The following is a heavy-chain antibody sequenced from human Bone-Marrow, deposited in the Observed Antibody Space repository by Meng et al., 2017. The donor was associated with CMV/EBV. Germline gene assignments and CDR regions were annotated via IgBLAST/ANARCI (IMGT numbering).Heavy chain of an antibody. J-gene: IGHJ6*02. D-gene: IGHD2-15*01. CDR2: IRSKSNSYET. CDR1: GFTFSGSA. CDR3: TSSLIPYCSRSKCFTDYYYYGMDV. V-gene: IGHV3-73*01. Sequence: GESLKISCAASGFTFSGSAMHWVRQASGKGLEWVGRIRSKSNSYETAYGASVQGRFTISRDDSKNTAYLQLNNLKNEDTAVYYCTSSLIPYCSRSKCFTDYYYYGMDVWGQGATVTVSS.